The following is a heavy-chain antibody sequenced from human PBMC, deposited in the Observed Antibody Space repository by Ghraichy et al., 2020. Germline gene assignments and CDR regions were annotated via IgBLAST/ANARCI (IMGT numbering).Heavy chain of an antibody. V-gene: IGHV4-38-2*02. Sequence: ETLSLTCSVSGYSISSGYYWGWIRQPPGKGLEWIGSIYHSGSTNYNPSLRSRVTISVDTSKNQFSLKVSSVTAADTAVFYCARGEGQLADFDYWGQGTLVTVSS. CDR1: GYSISSGYY. CDR2: IYHSGST. CDR3: ARGEGQLADFDY. D-gene: IGHD6-6*01. J-gene: IGHJ4*02.